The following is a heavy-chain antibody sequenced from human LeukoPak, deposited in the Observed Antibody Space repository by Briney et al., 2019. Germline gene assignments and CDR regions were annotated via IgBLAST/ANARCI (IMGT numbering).Heavy chain of an antibody. D-gene: IGHD3-3*01. V-gene: IGHV4-61*08. CDR1: GGSISSGGYN. J-gene: IGHJ6*03. Sequence: SETLSLTCTVSGGSISSGGYNWSWIRQPPGKGLEWIGYIYHSGSTYYNPSLKSRVTISVDTSKNQFSLKLSSVTAADTAVYYCARVGVEWLSYYYYMDVWGKGTTVTVSS. CDR3: ARVGVEWLSYYYYMDV. CDR2: IYHSGST.